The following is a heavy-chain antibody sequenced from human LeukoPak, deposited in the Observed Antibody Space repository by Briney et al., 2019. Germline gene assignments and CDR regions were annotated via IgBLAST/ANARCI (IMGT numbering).Heavy chain of an antibody. J-gene: IGHJ4*02. CDR2: IYNTGST. CDR3: ARDGGGTGRPFDF. V-gene: IGHV4-4*07. CDR1: GGSISIYY. Sequence: PPETLSLTCTVSGGSISIYYWNWIRQPAGKGLEWIGRIYNTGSTNYNPSLKSRVTMSVDTSSNRLSLNLSPVTAADTAVYYCARDGGGTGRPFDFWGQGTLVTVSS. D-gene: IGHD1-26*01.